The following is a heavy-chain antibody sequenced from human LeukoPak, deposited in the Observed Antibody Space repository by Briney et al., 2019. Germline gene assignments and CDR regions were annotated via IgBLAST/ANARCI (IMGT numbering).Heavy chain of an antibody. D-gene: IGHD3-10*01. CDR3: ARGRYYYGSGSYYPKGFDY. V-gene: IGHV4-34*01. J-gene: IGHJ4*02. CDR2: INHSGST. Sequence: SETLSLTCAVYGGSFSGYYWSWIRQPPGKGLEWIGKINHSGSTNYNPSLKSRVTISVDTSKNQFSLKLSSVTAADTAVYYCARGRYYYGSGSYYPKGFDYWGQGTLVTVSS. CDR1: GGSFSGYY.